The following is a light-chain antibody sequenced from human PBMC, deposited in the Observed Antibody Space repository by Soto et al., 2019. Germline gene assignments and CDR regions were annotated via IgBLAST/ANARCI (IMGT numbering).Light chain of an antibody. CDR2: GAS. Sequence: EIVLTQSPGTLSLSLGERATLSCRASQSVSSSYLAWYQQKPGQAPRLLIYGASSRATGIPDRFSGSGSGTDFTLTISRLEPEDFAVYYCQQYGSSPRTFDQGTRLEIK. CDR1: QSVSSSY. CDR3: QQYGSSPRT. V-gene: IGKV3-20*01. J-gene: IGKJ5*01.